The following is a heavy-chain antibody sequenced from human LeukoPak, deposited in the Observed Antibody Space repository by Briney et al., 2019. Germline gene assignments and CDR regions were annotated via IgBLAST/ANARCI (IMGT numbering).Heavy chain of an antibody. CDR2: IYYSGNT. J-gene: IGHJ6*03. CDR3: ARRGIAVAGTYYYYYMDV. Sequence: SETLSLTCTVSGGSISSSSYYWGWIRQPPGKGLEWIGSIYYSGNTYYNPSLKSRVTISVDTSKNQFSLKLSSVTAADTAVYYCARRGIAVAGTYYYYYMDVWGKGTTVTVSS. D-gene: IGHD6-19*01. V-gene: IGHV4-39*01. CDR1: GGSISSSSYY.